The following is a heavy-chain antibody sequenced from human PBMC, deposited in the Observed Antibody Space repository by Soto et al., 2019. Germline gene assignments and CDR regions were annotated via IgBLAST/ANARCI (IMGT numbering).Heavy chain of an antibody. V-gene: IGHV4-59*01. D-gene: IGHD3-22*01. Sequence: SETLSLTCTVSGGSISSYYWSWIRQPPGKGLEWIGCIYYSGSTNYNPSLKSRVTISVDTSKNLFSLKLSSVTAADTAVYYCARNYYDSSGYLFFDYWGQGTLVTVSS. J-gene: IGHJ4*02. CDR2: IYYSGST. CDR1: GGSISSYY. CDR3: ARNYYDSSGYLFFDY.